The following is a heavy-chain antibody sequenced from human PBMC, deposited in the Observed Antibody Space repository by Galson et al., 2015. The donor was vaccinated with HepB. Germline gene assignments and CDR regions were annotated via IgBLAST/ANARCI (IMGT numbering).Heavy chain of an antibody. CDR1: GYAFSDYY. CDR3: ARARGAYNLFDY. J-gene: IGHJ4*02. D-gene: IGHD5-24*01. Sequence: SVKVSCKASGYAFSDYYIHWVRQAPGQRLEWLGWITPNSGGTNYAQKFQDWVTMTMDTSITTVYMELSRLRFDDTAVYFCARARGAYNLFDYWGQGTLVTVSS. CDR2: ITPNSGGT. V-gene: IGHV1-2*04.